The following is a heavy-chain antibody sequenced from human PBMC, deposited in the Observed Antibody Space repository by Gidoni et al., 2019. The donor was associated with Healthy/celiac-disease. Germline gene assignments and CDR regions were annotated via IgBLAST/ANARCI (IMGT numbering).Heavy chain of an antibody. CDR1: GFTFSSYW. CDR2: IKQDGSEK. V-gene: IGHV3-7*04. CDR3: ARDGPIGGGDWFDP. D-gene: IGHD1-26*01. Sequence: EVQLVESGGGLVQPGGSLRLSCAASGFTFSSYWMSWVRQAPGKGLEWVANIKQDGSEKYYVDSVKGRFTISRDNAKNSLYLQMNSLRAEDTAVYYCARDGPIGGGDWFDPWGQGTLVTVSS. J-gene: IGHJ5*02.